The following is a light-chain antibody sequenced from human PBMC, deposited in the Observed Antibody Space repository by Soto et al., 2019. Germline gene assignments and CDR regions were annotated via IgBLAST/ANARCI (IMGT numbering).Light chain of an antibody. Sequence: DIQMTQSPSTLSASVGDRVTITCRASQNINTWLSWYHQAPGEPPKLLIFKATRLQSGVPSRFSGGGSATRFTLTINGLQPDDFGTYYCMQSSNYVWTFGQGTKVEV. CDR3: MQSSNYVWT. CDR1: QNINTW. V-gene: IGKV1-5*03. CDR2: KAT. J-gene: IGKJ1*01.